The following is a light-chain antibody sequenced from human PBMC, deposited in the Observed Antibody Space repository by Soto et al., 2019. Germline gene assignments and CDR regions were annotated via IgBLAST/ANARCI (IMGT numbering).Light chain of an antibody. CDR3: QQYGSSRT. J-gene: IGKJ1*01. Sequence: EIMLTQSPGTLSLTPGERATLSCRASQSISSSYLAWYQQKPGQAPRLLVYGASSRATGIADRFSGSGSGTDFTLTISRLEPEDFAVYYCQQYGSSRTFGQGTKVDIK. V-gene: IGKV3-20*01. CDR2: GAS. CDR1: QSISSSY.